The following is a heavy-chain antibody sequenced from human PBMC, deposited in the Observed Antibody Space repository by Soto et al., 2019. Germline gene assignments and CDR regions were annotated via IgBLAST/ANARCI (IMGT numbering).Heavy chain of an antibody. D-gene: IGHD6-13*01. CDR2: INHVGGT. J-gene: IGHJ4*02. CDR3: ARGQKGYSSSWYVD. V-gene: IGHV4-34*01. Sequence: QVQLQQWGAGLLKPSETLSLTCAVYGGSFSGYYWGWIRQPPGKGLEWIGEINHVGGTNYNPSLKSRLTISVDTSKNQFSLKVNSVTAADTAVYYCARGQKGYSSSWYVDWGQGTPVTVSS. CDR1: GGSFSGYY.